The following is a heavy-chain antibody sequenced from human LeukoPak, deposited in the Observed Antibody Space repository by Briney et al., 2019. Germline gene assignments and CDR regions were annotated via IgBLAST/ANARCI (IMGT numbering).Heavy chain of an antibody. CDR2: IYYSGST. CDR1: GASVNSGSSY. V-gene: IGHV4-61*01. Sequence: PETLSLTCTVSGASVNSGSSYWSWIRQPPGKGPEWIGNIYYSGSTHYNPSLKSRVTMSLDTSKNEFSLKLSSLTAADTAMYFCARENRGQTYGSLLDYWGQGTLVTVSS. CDR3: ARENRGQTYGSLLDY. D-gene: IGHD4-17*01. J-gene: IGHJ4*02.